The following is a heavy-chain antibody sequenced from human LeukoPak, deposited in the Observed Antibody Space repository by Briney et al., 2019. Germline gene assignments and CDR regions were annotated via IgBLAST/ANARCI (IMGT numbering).Heavy chain of an antibody. CDR2: IYYSGST. V-gene: IGHV4-59*01. CDR3: ARDPYSSIPFDY. J-gene: IGHJ4*02. CDR1: GVSISSYY. D-gene: IGHD6-13*01. Sequence: SETLSLTCTVSGVSISSYYWSWIRQPPGKGLEWIGYIYYSGSTNYNPSLKSRVTISVDTSKNQFSLKLSSVTAADTAVYYCARDPYSSIPFDYWGQGTLVTVSS.